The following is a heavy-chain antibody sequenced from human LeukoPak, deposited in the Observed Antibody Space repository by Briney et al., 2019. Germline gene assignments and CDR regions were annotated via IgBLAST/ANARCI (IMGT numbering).Heavy chain of an antibody. V-gene: IGHV4-4*07. CDR2: ISGSGST. J-gene: IGHJ4*02. CDR1: GGSISGYY. CDR3: ARGSSGSLPFDY. Sequence: SETLSLTCTVSGGSISGYYWSWIRLPAGKGLEWVGRISGSGSTNYHPSLQSRVTMSVDTSKNQFSLKLSSVTAADTAMYYCARGSSGSLPFDYGAQGTLVTVSS. D-gene: IGHD3-22*01.